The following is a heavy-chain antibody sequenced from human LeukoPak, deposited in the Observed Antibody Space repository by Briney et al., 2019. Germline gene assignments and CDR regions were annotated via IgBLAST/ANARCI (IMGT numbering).Heavy chain of an antibody. CDR2: IWYDGSNK. J-gene: IGHJ4*02. Sequence: GRSLRLSCAASGFTFSSYGMHWVRQAPGKGLEWVAVIWYDGSNKYYADSVKGQFTISRDNSKNTLYLQMNSLRAEDTAVYYCARVVVRDYYFDYWGQGTLVTVSS. D-gene: IGHD3-10*01. CDR3: ARVVVRDYYFDY. V-gene: IGHV3-33*08. CDR1: GFTFSSYG.